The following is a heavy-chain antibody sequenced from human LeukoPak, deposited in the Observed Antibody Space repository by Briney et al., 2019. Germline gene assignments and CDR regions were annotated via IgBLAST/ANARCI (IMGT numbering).Heavy chain of an antibody. Sequence: PSETLSLTCAVYGGSFSGYYWSWIRQPPGKGLEWIGEINHSGSTNYNPSLKSRVTISVDTSKNQFSLKLSSVTAADTAVYYCASEYCSGGSCYGNYYYYMDVWGKGTTVTVSS. CDR1: GGSFSGYY. D-gene: IGHD2-15*01. CDR2: INHSGST. J-gene: IGHJ6*03. V-gene: IGHV4-34*01. CDR3: ASEYCSGGSCYGNYYYYMDV.